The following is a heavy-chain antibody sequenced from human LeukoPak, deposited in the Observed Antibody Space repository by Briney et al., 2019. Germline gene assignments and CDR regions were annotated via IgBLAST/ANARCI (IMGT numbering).Heavy chain of an antibody. CDR2: ISSNGSTI. CDR3: ASATRGYSYGSDY. Sequence: GGSLRLSCAASGFTFNTYAMTWLRQAPGKGLEWVSYISSNGSTIYYADSVKGRFTISRDNAKNSLYLQMNSLRAEDTAVYYCASATRGYSYGSDYWGQGTLVTVSS. CDR1: GFTFNTYA. V-gene: IGHV3-11*01. D-gene: IGHD5-18*01. J-gene: IGHJ4*02.